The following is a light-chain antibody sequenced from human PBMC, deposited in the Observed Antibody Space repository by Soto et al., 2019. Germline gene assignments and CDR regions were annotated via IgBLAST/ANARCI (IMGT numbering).Light chain of an antibody. CDR1: SSDVGGYNS. Sequence: QSALTQPASVSGSPGQSITISCTGTSSDVGGYNSVSWYQQHPGKAPKLMIYEVSNRPSGVSDRFSGSKSGNTASLTISGLQAEDEADYHCSSYTSSTALVFGTGTKLTVL. J-gene: IGLJ1*01. V-gene: IGLV2-14*01. CDR2: EVS. CDR3: SSYTSSTALV.